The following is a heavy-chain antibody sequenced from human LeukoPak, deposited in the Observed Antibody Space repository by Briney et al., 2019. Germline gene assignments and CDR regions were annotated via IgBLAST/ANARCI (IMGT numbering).Heavy chain of an antibody. CDR3: ARGARGSGTASDY. D-gene: IGHD3-10*01. Sequence: TGGSLRLSCAASGFTFSSYWMHWVRQAPGKGLVWVSRINSDGSSTNYADSVKGRFTISRDSAKNTLHLQMNSLRAEDTAVYYCARGARGSGTASDYWGQGALVTVSS. V-gene: IGHV3-74*01. J-gene: IGHJ4*02. CDR1: GFTFSSYW. CDR2: INSDGSST.